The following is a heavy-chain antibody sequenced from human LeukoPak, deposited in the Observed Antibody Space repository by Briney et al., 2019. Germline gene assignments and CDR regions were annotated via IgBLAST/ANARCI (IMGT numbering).Heavy chain of an antibody. CDR2: IKQDGSEK. D-gene: IGHD3-3*01. J-gene: IGHJ5*02. Sequence: AGGSLRLSCAASGFTFSSYWMSWVRQAPGKGLEWVANIKQDGSEKYYVDSVKGRFTISRDNAKNSLYLQMNSLRAEDTAVYSCATVDFRRVDWFDPWGQGPLVTVSS. V-gene: IGHV3-7*01. CDR3: ATVDFRRVDWFDP. CDR1: GFTFSSYW.